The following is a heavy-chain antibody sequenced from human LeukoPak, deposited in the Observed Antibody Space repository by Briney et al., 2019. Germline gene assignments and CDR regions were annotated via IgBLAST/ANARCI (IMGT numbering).Heavy chain of an antibody. J-gene: IGHJ4*02. CDR3: ARDQYDILTGYHDY. Sequence: GGSLRLSCAASGFTFSSYWMSWVRQAPGKGLEWVANIKQDGSEKYYVDSVKGRFTISRGNAKNSLYLQMNSLRAEDTAVYYCARDQYDILTGYHDYWGQGTLVTVSS. CDR2: IKQDGSEK. V-gene: IGHV3-7*01. CDR1: GFTFSSYW. D-gene: IGHD3-9*01.